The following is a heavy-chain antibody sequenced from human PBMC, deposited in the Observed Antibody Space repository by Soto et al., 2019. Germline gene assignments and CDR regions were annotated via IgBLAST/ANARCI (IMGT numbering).Heavy chain of an antibody. CDR1: GYSFTRYY. V-gene: IGHV1-46*01. CDR3: GRDGTANWNANNWIDP. Sequence: GASVKVSCKASGYSFTRYYIQWVRQAPGQGLEWMGIINPSGGSTIYAQKFQGRVTMTRNTSTSTVYMELSSLRSEDTAVYYCGRDGTANWNANNWIDPWGQGTLVTVSS. J-gene: IGHJ5*02. CDR2: INPSGGST. D-gene: IGHD1-1*01.